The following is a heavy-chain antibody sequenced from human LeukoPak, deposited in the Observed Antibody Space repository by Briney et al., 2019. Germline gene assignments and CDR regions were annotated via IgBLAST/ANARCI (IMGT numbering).Heavy chain of an antibody. V-gene: IGHV3-9*03. CDR2: ISWNSGSI. Sequence: GRSLRLSCAASGFTFVDYAMHWVRHAPGQGLEWVSGISWNSGSIGYADSVKGRFTISRDNAKNSLYLQMNSLRAEDMALYYCAKTSGSYLSSEAFDYWGQGTLVTVSS. CDR1: GFTFVDYA. J-gene: IGHJ4*02. D-gene: IGHD1-26*01. CDR3: AKTSGSYLSSEAFDY.